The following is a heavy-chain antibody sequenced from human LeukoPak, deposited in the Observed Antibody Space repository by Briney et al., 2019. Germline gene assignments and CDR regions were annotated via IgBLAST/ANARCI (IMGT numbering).Heavy chain of an antibody. D-gene: IGHD3-3*01. V-gene: IGHV4-59*08. J-gene: IGHJ5*02. Sequence: SETLSLTCTVSGGSISSYYWSWIRRPPGKGLEWIGYIYYSGSTNYNPSLKSRVTISVDTSKNQFSLKLSSVTAADTAVYYCARHVSQITIFGVVLNWFDPWGQGTLVTVSS. CDR1: GGSISSYY. CDR3: ARHVSQITIFGVVLNWFDP. CDR2: IYYSGST.